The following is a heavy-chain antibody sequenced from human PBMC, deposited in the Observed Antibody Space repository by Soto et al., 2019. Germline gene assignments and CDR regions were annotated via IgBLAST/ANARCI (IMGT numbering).Heavy chain of an antibody. Sequence: QVQLVQSGAEVKTPGSSLKVSCKVSGSRFSNYVISWVRQAPGHGLEWLGRIIPIFNSTKYAQSFQGRVTITADESTSKASLELSSLRSDDTAVYYCAREGRGKKAGYNGLVSLGYWGQGTLVTVSS. CDR2: IIPIFNST. J-gene: IGHJ4*02. CDR1: GSRFSNYV. V-gene: IGHV1-69*01. CDR3: AREGRGKKAGYNGLVSLGY. D-gene: IGHD2-2*02.